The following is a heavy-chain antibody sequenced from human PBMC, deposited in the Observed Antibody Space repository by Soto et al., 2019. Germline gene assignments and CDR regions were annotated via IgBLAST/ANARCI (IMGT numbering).Heavy chain of an antibody. J-gene: IGHJ6*02. CDR1: GVSISSYY. CDR2: IYYSGST. Sequence: QVQLQESGPGLVKPSETLSLTCTVSGVSISSYYWSWIRQPPGKGLEWIGYIYYSGSTNYNPSLKSRVTISVDTSKNQFSLKLSSVTAADTAVYYCARHIAAADTYYYYGMDVWGQGTTVTVSS. CDR3: ARHIAAADTYYYYGMDV. D-gene: IGHD6-13*01. V-gene: IGHV4-59*01.